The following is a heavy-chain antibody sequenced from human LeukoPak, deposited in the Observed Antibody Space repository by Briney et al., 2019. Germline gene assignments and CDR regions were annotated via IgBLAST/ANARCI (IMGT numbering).Heavy chain of an antibody. CDR2: ISGSGGST. CDR3: ARSEAVAGKFDY. CDR1: GFTFSSYA. Sequence: GGSLRLSCAASGFTFSSYAMSWVRQAPGKGLEGVSAISGSGGSTYYADSVKGRFTISRDNSKNTLYLQMNSLRAEDTAVYYCARSEAVAGKFDYWGQGTLVTVSS. J-gene: IGHJ4*02. V-gene: IGHV3-23*01. D-gene: IGHD6-19*01.